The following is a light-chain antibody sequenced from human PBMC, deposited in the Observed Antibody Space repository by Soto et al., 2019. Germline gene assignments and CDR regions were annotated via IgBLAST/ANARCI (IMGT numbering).Light chain of an antibody. V-gene: IGLV2-14*01. CDR1: SSDVGGYNY. CDR3: SSYTSSSTLYVV. Sequence: QSALTQPASVSGSPGQSITISCTGTSSDVGGYNYVSWDQQHPGKAPKLMIYGVSNRPSGVSNRFSGSKSGNTASLPISGLQAEDEADYYCSSYTSSSTLYVVFGGGTKLTVL. J-gene: IGLJ2*01. CDR2: GVS.